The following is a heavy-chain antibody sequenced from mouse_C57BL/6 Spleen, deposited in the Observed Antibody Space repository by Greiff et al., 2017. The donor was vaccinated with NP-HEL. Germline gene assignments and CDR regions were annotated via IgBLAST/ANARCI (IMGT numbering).Heavy chain of an antibody. Sequence: VQLQQSGAELVRPGSSVKLSCKASGYTFTSYWMDWVKQRPGQGLEWIGNIYPSDSETHYNQKFKDKATLTVDKSSSTAYMQLSSLTSEVSAVYYCAREGYYFMDYWGQGTSVTVSS. CDR1: GYTFTSYW. CDR2: IYPSDSET. CDR3: AREGYYFMDY. D-gene: IGHD2-3*01. J-gene: IGHJ4*01. V-gene: IGHV1-61*01.